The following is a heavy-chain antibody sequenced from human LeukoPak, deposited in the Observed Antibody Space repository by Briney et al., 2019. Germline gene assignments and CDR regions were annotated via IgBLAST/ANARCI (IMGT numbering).Heavy chain of an antibody. CDR1: GFAFSTYA. CDR2: IWYDGSNK. CDR3: ARGAYCSDDSCPGAFDI. V-gene: IGHV3-33*01. Sequence: GGSLRLSCAASGFAFSTYAMYWVRQAPGKGLEWVTVIWYDGSNKYYADSVKGRFTISRDNSKNTLYLQMNSLRAEDTAVYYCARGAYCSDDSCPGAFDIWGEGTTVIVSS. D-gene: IGHD2-15*01. J-gene: IGHJ3*02.